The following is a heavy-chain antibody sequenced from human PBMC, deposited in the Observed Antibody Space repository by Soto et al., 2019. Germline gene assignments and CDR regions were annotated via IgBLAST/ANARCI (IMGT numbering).Heavy chain of an antibody. Sequence: PSETLSLTCTVSGGSINNYYWTWIRQPPGKGLEWIGYVYYTGSTSYNPSLKSRVTISLDTSMNQFSLTLNSVTAADTAMYFCARYSPPKKSYDSNPGWFDPWGQGTLVNVS. CDR3: ARYSPPKKSYDSNPGWFDP. J-gene: IGHJ5*02. CDR2: VYYTGST. CDR1: GGSINNYY. D-gene: IGHD3-22*01. V-gene: IGHV4-59*01.